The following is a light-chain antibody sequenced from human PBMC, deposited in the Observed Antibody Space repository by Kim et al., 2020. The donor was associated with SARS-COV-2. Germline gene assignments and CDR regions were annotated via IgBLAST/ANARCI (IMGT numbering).Light chain of an antibody. CDR1: QNVGTS. V-gene: IGKV3-11*01. CDR2: EAS. J-gene: IGKJ4*01. CDR3: HQRRDWPLT. Sequence: EIVLTQSPATLSLFPGERASLSCRASQNVGTSLVWYQQKVGQAPRLLIYEASKRATDIPAKFIGSGSGTDFTLTISSLESEDFAVYYCHQRRDWPLTFGGGTKVDIK.